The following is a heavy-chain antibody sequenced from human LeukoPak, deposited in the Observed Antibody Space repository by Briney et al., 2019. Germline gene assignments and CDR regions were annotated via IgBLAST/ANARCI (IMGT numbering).Heavy chain of an antibody. J-gene: IGHJ4*02. V-gene: IGHV3-7*01. CDR3: ARDPDSDSTGWYYFDY. D-gene: IGHD6-19*01. Sequence: PGGSLRLSCGASGFTFSAYWMSWVRLAPGRGLGRVATIKRDGSETLYVDSVKGRFTISRDNAKNSLYLQMNSLRAEDTAVYYCARDPDSDSTGWYYFDYWGQGTLVIVSS. CDR2: IKRDGSET. CDR1: GFTFSAYW.